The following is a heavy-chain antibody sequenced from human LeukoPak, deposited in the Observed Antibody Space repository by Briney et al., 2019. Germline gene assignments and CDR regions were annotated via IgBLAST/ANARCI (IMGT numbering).Heavy chain of an antibody. J-gene: IGHJ6*03. CDR2: ISSGSNTI. V-gene: IGHV3-48*04. Sequence: PGGSLRLSCAASGFTFSSYSMNWVRQAPGKGLEWISYISSGSNTIYYADSVKGRFTISRDNAKNSLYLQMNSLRAEDTAVYYCAKDRQAEYYDFGYYYMDVWGKGTTVTVSS. D-gene: IGHD3-3*01. CDR3: AKDRQAEYYDFGYYYMDV. CDR1: GFTFSSYS.